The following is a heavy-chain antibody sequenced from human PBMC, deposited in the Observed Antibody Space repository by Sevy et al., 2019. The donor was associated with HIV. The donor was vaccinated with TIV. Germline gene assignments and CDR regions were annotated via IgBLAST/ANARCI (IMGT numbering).Heavy chain of an antibody. CDR3: XXXXXXXXXGSNWFET. D-gene: IGHD4-4*01. Sequence: SETLSLTCTVSSASLSAYYWSWIRQPAGKGLEWIGRDSTTGSTNYNPSLKSRVSMSLDTSKNHFSLNLRSVTAADTXXXXXXXXXXXXXXGSNWFETWGQGVLVTVSS. V-gene: IGHV4-4*07. J-gene: IGHJ5*02. CDR2: DSTTGST. CDR1: SASLSAYY.